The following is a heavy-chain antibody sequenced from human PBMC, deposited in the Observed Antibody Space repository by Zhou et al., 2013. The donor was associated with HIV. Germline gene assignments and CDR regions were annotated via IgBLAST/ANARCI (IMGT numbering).Heavy chain of an antibody. J-gene: IGHJ5*02. Sequence: LVQSGAEIKKPGTSVKVSCKASGFSFGSYSFSWVRQGPGQGLEWMGWISVYNGNTNYGQKFQGRVIMTTETLMSTAYMELRSLRSDDTAVYYCARDRDGTSDNWFDPWGQGTLVTVSS. D-gene: IGHD1-1*01. CDR2: ISVYNGNT. V-gene: IGHV1-18*01. CDR3: ARDRDGTSDNWFDP. CDR1: GFSFGSYS.